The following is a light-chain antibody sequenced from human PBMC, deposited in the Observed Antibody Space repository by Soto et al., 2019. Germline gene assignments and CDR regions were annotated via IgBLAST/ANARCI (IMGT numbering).Light chain of an antibody. CDR3: QQLNAYPHT. CDR2: AAS. J-gene: IGKJ2*01. CDR1: QDTRRN. V-gene: IGKV1-9*01. Sequence: DIQLTQSPSFLSASVGDRVTISCRASQDTRRNLAWYQQETGRAPRLLIYAASIVPSGVPSRFSGSGSGTEFTLTVSGLQPEDFATYYCQQLNAYPHTFGQGTKVEIK.